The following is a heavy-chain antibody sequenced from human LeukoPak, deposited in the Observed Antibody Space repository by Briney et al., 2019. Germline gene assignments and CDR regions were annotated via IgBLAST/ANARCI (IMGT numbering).Heavy chain of an antibody. J-gene: IGHJ5*02. V-gene: IGHV1-69*05. CDR1: GGTFSSYA. CDR3: ARGARGYSGYDPKNWFDP. D-gene: IGHD5-12*01. Sequence: SVKVSCKASGGTFSSYAISWVRQAPGQGLEWMGGIIPIFGTANYAQKFQGRVTITTDKSTSTAYMELSSLRSEDTAVYYCARGARGYSGYDPKNWFDPWGQGTLVTVSS. CDR2: IIPIFGTA.